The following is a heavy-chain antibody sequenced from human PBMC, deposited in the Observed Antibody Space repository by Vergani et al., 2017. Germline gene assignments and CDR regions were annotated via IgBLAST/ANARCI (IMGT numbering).Heavy chain of an antibody. D-gene: IGHD3-22*01. J-gene: IGHJ3*02. CDR3: ARESEDRDSRGARYAVDI. Sequence: QVQLVQSGAEVKKPGSSVKVSCKASGGTFSSYAISWVRQAPGQGLEWMGGIIPIFGTANYAQKFQGRVTITADKSTSTAYMELSSLRSEDTAVYYCARESEDRDSRGARYAVDIWGQGTMVTVSS. CDR2: IIPIFGTA. V-gene: IGHV1-69*06. CDR1: GGTFSSYA.